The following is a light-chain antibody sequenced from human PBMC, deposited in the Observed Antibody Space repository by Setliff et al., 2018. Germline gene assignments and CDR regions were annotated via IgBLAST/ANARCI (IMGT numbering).Light chain of an antibody. CDR1: SSNLGTDNH. CDR3: SSYTTRTTLDV. V-gene: IGLV2-14*03. CDR2: DVR. Sequence: QSALAQPASVSGSPGQSVTIPCIGISSNLGTDNHVSWYQQHPGKAPKLIIYDVRNRPSGVSNRFSGSKSGNTASLTISGLQTEDEADYYCSSYTTRTTLDVFGTGTKVTVL. J-gene: IGLJ1*01.